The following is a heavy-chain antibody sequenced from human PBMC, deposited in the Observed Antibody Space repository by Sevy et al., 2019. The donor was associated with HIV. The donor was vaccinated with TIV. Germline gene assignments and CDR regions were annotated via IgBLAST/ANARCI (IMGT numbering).Heavy chain of an antibody. CDR1: GFTFSNYW. CDR3: ASPGTKGFDP. CDR2: IKKDGIEK. V-gene: IGHV3-7*03. J-gene: IGHJ5*02. D-gene: IGHD1-1*01. Sequence: GGSLRLSCVGSGFTFSNYWMSWVRQAPGKGLEWVASIKKDGIEKYHVDSVKGRFTISRDNAKNSLFLQMNNLGAADTAVYYCASPGTKGFDPWGQGTLVTVSS.